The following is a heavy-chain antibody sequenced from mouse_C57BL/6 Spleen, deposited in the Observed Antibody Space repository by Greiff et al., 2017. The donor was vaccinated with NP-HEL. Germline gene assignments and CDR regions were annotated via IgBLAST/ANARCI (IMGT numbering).Heavy chain of an antibody. Sequence: EVQGVESGGDLVKPGGSLKLSCAASGFTFSSYGMSWVRQTPDKRLEWVATISSGGSYTYYPDSVKGRFTISRDNAKNTLYLQMSSLKSEDTAMYYCARHEATVVDYWGQGTTLTVSS. CDR2: ISSGGSYT. CDR3: ARHEATVVDY. V-gene: IGHV5-6*01. CDR1: GFTFSSYG. J-gene: IGHJ2*01. D-gene: IGHD1-1*01.